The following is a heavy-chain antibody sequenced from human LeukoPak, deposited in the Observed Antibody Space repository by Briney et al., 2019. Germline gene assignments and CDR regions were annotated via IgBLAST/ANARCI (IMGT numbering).Heavy chain of an antibody. V-gene: IGHV3-53*01. CDR2: IYSGGST. J-gene: IGHJ6*03. CDR3: AKSPPNYDFWSGYPNYYYMDV. D-gene: IGHD3-3*01. Sequence: GGSLRLSCAASGFTVSSNYMSWVRQAPGKGLEWVSVIYSGGSTYYADSVKGRFTISRDNSKNTLYLQMNSLRAEDTAVYYCAKSPPNYDFWSGYPNYYYMDVWGKGTTVTVSS. CDR1: GFTVSSNY.